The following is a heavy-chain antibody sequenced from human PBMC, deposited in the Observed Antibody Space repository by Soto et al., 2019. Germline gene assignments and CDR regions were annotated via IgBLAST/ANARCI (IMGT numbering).Heavy chain of an antibody. CDR1: GYTFTSYG. CDR2: ISAYNGNT. J-gene: IGHJ5*02. V-gene: IGHV1-18*04. CDR3: ARHLGYCSGGSCLTAWFDP. Sequence: QVQLVQSGAEVKKPGASVKVSCKASGYTFTSYGISWVRQAPGQGLEWMGWISAYNGNTNCAQKLQGRVTMTTDTSTSTAYMELRSLRSDDTAVYYCARHLGYCSGGSCLTAWFDPWGQGTLVTVSS. D-gene: IGHD2-15*01.